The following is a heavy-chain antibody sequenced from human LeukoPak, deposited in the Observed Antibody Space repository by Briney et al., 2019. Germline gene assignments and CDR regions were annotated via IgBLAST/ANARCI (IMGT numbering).Heavy chain of an antibody. CDR3: ARDSSISMVRGVIIN. V-gene: IGHV3-30*04. D-gene: IGHD3-10*01. Sequence: GGSLRLSCEASGFTFSSYAMHWVRQAPGKGLEWVAVISYDGSNKYYADSVKGRFTTSRDNSKNTLYLQMNSLRAEDTAVYYCARDSSISMVRGVIINWGQGTLVTVSS. CDR1: GFTFSSYA. CDR2: ISYDGSNK. J-gene: IGHJ4*02.